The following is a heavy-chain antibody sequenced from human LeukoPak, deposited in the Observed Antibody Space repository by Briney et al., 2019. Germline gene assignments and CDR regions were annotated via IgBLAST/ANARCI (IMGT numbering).Heavy chain of an antibody. D-gene: IGHD4-17*01. CDR1: GFTFSSNS. CDR3: AREATVPPADSYYYYGMDV. Sequence: GGSLRLSCAAPGFTFSSNSMNWVRQAPGKGLEWVSSISSSSSYIYYADSVKGRFTISRDNAKNSLYLQMNSLRAEDTAVYYCAREATVPPADSYYYYGMDVWGQGTTVTVSS. V-gene: IGHV3-21*01. CDR2: ISSSSSYI. J-gene: IGHJ6*02.